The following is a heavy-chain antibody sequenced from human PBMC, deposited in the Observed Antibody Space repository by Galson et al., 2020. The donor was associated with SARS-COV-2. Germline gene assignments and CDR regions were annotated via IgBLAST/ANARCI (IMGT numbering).Heavy chain of an antibody. D-gene: IGHD1-26*01. J-gene: IGHJ4*02. CDR2: ISSDGSNS. Sequence: GGSLSLSCAASGFTFSNYVMHWVRQAPAKGPEWVAVISSDGSNSFYADSLKGRFTISRDNSKSTLYLQMNSLRAEDTAVYYCARGGEWELPDYFDYWGQGTLVTVSS. CDR1: GFTFSNYV. V-gene: IGHV3-30*04. CDR3: ARGGEWELPDYFDY.